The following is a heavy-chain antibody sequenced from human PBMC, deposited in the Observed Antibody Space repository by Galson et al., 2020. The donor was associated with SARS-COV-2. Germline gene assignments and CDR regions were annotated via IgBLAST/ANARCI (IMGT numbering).Heavy chain of an antibody. CDR2: IRWNSGSI. CDR3: AKGDFWSGYYLDY. CDR1: GFTFDDYA. Sequence: TGGSLRLSCAASGFTFDDYAMHWVRQAPGKGLEWVSGIRWNSGSIGYADSVKGRFTISRDNAKNSLYLQMNSLRAEDTALYYCAKGDFWSGYYLDYWGQGTLVTVSS. V-gene: IGHV3-9*01. J-gene: IGHJ4*02. D-gene: IGHD3-3*01.